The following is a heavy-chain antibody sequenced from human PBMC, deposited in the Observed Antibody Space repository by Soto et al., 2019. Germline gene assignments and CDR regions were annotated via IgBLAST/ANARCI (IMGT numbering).Heavy chain of an antibody. D-gene: IGHD3-10*01. CDR2: IIPIFGTA. J-gene: IGHJ4*02. V-gene: IGHV1-69*13. CDR3: ARGLTWGLFPLFDY. CDR1: GGTFSSYA. Sequence: EASVKVSFKASGGTFSSYAISWVRQAPGQGLEWMGGIIPIFGTANYAQKFQGRVTITADESTSTAYMELSSLRSEDTAVYYCARGLTWGLFPLFDYWGQGTLVTVSS.